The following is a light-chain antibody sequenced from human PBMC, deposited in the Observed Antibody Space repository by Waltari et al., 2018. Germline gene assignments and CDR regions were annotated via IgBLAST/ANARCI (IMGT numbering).Light chain of an antibody. V-gene: IGLV2-23*01. J-gene: IGLJ1*01. CDR1: SSDVGRYNL. CDR2: EGS. CDR3: FSYAGSSTFV. Sequence: QSALTQPASVSGSPGQSITISCTGTSSDVGRYNLVSWYQQHPGKAPKLMIYEGSKRPSGVSNRFSGSKSGNTASLTISGLQAEDEADYYCFSYAGSSTFVFGTGTKVTVL.